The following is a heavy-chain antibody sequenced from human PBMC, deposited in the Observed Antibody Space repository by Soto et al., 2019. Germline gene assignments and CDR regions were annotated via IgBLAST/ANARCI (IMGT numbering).Heavy chain of an antibody. CDR2: ISYDGSNK. CDR3: AKDVVVGATTGLGDYYYYYGMDV. Sequence: GGSLRLSCAATGFTFSSYGMHWVRQAPGKGLEWVAVISYDGSNKYYADSVKGRFTISRDNSKNTLYLQMNSLRAEDTAVYYCAKDVVVGATTGLGDYYYYYGMDVWGQGTTVTVSS. V-gene: IGHV3-30*18. D-gene: IGHD1-26*01. CDR1: GFTFSSYG. J-gene: IGHJ6*02.